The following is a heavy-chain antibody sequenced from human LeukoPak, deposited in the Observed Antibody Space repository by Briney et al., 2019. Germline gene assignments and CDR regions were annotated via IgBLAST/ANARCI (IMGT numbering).Heavy chain of an antibody. V-gene: IGHV4-34*01. J-gene: IGHJ5*02. CDR1: GGSFSGYY. CDR2: INHSGST. D-gene: IGHD3-3*01. CDR3: ARGGRRITIFGVVMVWFDP. Sequence: SETLSLTCAVYGGSFSGYYWSWIRQPPGKGLEGIGEINHSGSTNYNPSLKSRVTISVDTSKNQFSLKLSSVTAADTAVYYCARGGRRITIFGVVMVWFDPWGQGTLVTVSS.